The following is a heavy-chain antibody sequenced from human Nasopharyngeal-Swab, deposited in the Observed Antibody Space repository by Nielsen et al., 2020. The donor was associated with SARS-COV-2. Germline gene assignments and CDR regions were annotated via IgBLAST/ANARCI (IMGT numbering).Heavy chain of an antibody. CDR1: GFTFSSYW. Sequence: GESLKISCAASGFTFSSYWMSWVRQAPGKGLEWVANIKQDGSEKYYVDSVKGRFTISRDKAKNSLYLQMNSLRAEDTAVCYCARERSGSYWYYYYYGMDVWGQGTTVTVSS. J-gene: IGHJ6*02. CDR2: IKQDGSEK. D-gene: IGHD3-10*01. V-gene: IGHV3-7*01. CDR3: ARERSGSYWYYYYYGMDV.